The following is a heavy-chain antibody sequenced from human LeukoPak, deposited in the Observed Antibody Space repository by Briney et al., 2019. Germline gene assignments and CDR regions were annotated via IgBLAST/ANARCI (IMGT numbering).Heavy chain of an antibody. Sequence: SETLSLTCSVSGGSVTTYFWSWIRQPPGKGLEWIAYIYYSGSTNYNPPLKSRVSISVDSSKNQFSLKLRSVTAADTAVYYCARNAGDIWGQGTLVSVSS. CDR1: GGSVTTYF. V-gene: IGHV4-59*02. CDR2: IYYSGST. J-gene: IGHJ4*02. CDR3: ARNAGDI. D-gene: IGHD2-21*02.